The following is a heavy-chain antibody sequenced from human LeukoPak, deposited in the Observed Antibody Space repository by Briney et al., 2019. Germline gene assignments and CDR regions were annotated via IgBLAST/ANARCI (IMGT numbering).Heavy chain of an antibody. J-gene: IGHJ4*02. Sequence: ASVRVSCKASGYPFSAHFLNWVRQAPGQGLEWMGNIDTTTGNPRYAQDFTGRFVFSLDTSVSTAYLQITSLKADDTAAYYCARDQEGFDYWGQGTLVTVSS. CDR1: GYPFSAHF. V-gene: IGHV7-4-1*02. CDR2: IDTTTGNP. CDR3: ARDQEGFDY.